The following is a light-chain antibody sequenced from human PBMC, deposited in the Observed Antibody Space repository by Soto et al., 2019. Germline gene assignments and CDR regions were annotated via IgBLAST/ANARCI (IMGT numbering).Light chain of an antibody. CDR2: EVS. CDR3: ISYTSSSTWV. CDR1: SSDVGGYNY. Sequence: QSVLTQPASVSGSPGQSITISCTGTSSDVGGYNYVSWYQQHPGKAPKLMIYEVSNRPSGVSDRFSGSRSGNTASLTISGLQAEDESDYYCISYTSSSTWVLGGGTKVTLL. J-gene: IGLJ3*02. V-gene: IGLV2-14*01.